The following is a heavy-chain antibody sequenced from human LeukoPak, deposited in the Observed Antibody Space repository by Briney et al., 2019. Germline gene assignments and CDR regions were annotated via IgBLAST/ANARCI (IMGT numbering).Heavy chain of an antibody. CDR3: ARDRTRGYCSGGSCYPGPNWFDP. V-gene: IGHV1-69*13. CDR2: IIPIFGTA. D-gene: IGHD2-15*01. Sequence: GASVKVSCKASGGTFSSYAISWVRQAHGQGLEWMGGIIPIFGTANYAQKFQGRVTITADESTSTAYMELSSLRSEDTAVYYCARDRTRGYCSGGSCYPGPNWFDPWGQGTLVTVSS. CDR1: GGTFSSYA. J-gene: IGHJ5*02.